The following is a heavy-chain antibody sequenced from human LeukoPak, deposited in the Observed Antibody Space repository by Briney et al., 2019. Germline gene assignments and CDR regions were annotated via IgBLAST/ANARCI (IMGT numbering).Heavy chain of an antibody. CDR3: ARAGYYEREDAFDI. D-gene: IGHD3-22*01. Sequence: SETLSLTCTVSGGSISSSSYYWGWIRQPPGKGLEWIGSIYYSGSTYYNPSLKSRVTISVDTSKNQFSLKLSSVTAADTAVYYCARAGYYEREDAFDIWGQGTMVTVSS. V-gene: IGHV4-39*07. CDR1: GGSISSSSYY. CDR2: IYYSGST. J-gene: IGHJ3*02.